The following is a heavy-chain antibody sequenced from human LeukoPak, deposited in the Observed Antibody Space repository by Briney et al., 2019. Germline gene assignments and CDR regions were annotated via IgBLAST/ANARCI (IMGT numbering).Heavy chain of an antibody. J-gene: IGHJ6*02. CDR2: IYPGDSDT. CDR3: AKCGDSYGTEGYYYGMDV. CDR1: GYSFTSYW. D-gene: IGHD5-18*01. Sequence: GESMKISCKGSGYSFTSYWIGWVRHMPGKGLEWMGIIYPGDSDTSYSPSFTSPITNSANKSISHAYMQRTSLTAADTATYYCAKCGDSYGTEGYYYGMDVWGQGTTVTVSS. V-gene: IGHV5-51*01.